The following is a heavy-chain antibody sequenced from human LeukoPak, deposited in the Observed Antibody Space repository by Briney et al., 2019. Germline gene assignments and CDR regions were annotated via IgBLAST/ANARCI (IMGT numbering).Heavy chain of an antibody. CDR2: IFYSGST. V-gene: IGHV4-59*01. Sequence: SETLSLTCTLSGGSISNYYWSWIRQPPGKGLEWIGNIFYSGSTNYNPSLKSRVTISLDTSKNQFSLKLTSVSAADTAVYYCAREGGSYYHWFDPWGQGTLVTVSS. J-gene: IGHJ5*02. D-gene: IGHD1-26*01. CDR3: AREGGSYYHWFDP. CDR1: GGSISNYY.